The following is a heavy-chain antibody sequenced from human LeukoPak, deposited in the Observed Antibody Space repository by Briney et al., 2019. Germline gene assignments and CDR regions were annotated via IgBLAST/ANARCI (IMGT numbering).Heavy chain of an antibody. CDR3: ARDSGYCSSSGCYVHYFDY. Sequence: GGSLRLSCAASGFTFNSYSMNWVRQTPGKGLEWVSSISSSSGYINYADSVKGRFTVSRDNAKNSLYLQMNSLRAEDTAVYYCARDSGYCSSSGCYVHYFDYWGQGTLVTVSS. CDR2: ISSSSGYI. V-gene: IGHV3-21*01. J-gene: IGHJ4*02. D-gene: IGHD2-2*01. CDR1: GFTFNSYS.